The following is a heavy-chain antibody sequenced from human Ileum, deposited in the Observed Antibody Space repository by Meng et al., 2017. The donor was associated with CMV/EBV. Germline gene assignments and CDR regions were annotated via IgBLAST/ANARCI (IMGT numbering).Heavy chain of an antibody. D-gene: IGHD1-26*01. CDR3: ARDLTNKWFYY. J-gene: IGHJ4*02. CDR2: MYFSGIA. Sequence: QMQLKESGPGLVKPAETLSLTCTVSGAPISSGSHSWAWFRQPPGKRLEWIGSMYFSGIADYNPSLKSRVIISLHATQKQFSLRLTSVTAADSAVYFCARDLTNKWFYYWGQGTLVTVSS. V-gene: IGHV4-39*07. CDR1: GAPISSGSHS.